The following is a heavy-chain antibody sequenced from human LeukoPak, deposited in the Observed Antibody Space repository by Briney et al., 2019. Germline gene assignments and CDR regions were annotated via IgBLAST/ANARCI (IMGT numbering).Heavy chain of an antibody. D-gene: IGHD3-10*01. CDR2: IYTSGTI. V-gene: IGHV4-4*07. CDR3: ARYMVRGVIRYYYYYMDV. Sequence: SETLSLTCTVSGGSISSYYWSWIRQPAGTALEWIGRIYTSGTITYNPSLKSRVTMSVDTSKNQFSLKLSSVTAADTAVYYCARYMVRGVIRYYYYYMDVWGKGTTVTVSS. CDR1: GGSISSYY. J-gene: IGHJ6*03.